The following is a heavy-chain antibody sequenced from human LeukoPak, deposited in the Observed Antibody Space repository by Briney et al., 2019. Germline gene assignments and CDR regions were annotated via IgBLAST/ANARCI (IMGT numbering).Heavy chain of an antibody. V-gene: IGHV4-34*01. CDR2: INHSGST. J-gene: IGHJ5*02. Sequence: SETLSLNCAVYGGSFSGYYWIWIRQPPGKGLEWIGEINHSGSTNYNPSLKSRVTISVDTSKNQFSLKLSSVTAADTAVYYCARGGPRFLGRRCWFDPWGQGTLVTVSS. CDR3: ARGGPRFLGRRCWFDP. CDR1: GGSFSGYY. D-gene: IGHD3-3*01.